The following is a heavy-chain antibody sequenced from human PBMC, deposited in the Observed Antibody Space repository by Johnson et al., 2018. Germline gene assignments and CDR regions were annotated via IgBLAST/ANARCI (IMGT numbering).Heavy chain of an antibody. J-gene: IGHJ6*03. CDR3: ARGPWGKSLYMDV. V-gene: IGHV3-48*01. Sequence: EVQLVESGGGLVQXGGSLRLXCLASGLTSSMVWVRQAPEQGLEWVSYISRISNVIYYTDSVTGRFTISRENAKDSMYLQMNSLRAEDTAVYYGARGPWGKSLYMDVWGKGPTVTVSS. D-gene: IGHD7-27*01. CDR2: ISRISNVI. CDR1: GLTSS.